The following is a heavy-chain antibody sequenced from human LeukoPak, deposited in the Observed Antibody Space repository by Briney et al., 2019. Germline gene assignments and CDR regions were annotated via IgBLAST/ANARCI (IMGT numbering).Heavy chain of an antibody. CDR2: ISASGDRT. Sequence: PGGSLRLSCAASGFTFSSYDMSWVRQAPGKGLEWVSGISASGDRTYSADSVKGRFTISRDNSKNTLYLQMNSLRVEDTAVYYCAKIGRKYDFWTGFYEEEVDYMDVWGKGTTVTVSS. CDR1: GFTFSSYD. CDR3: AKIGRKYDFWTGFYEEEVDYMDV. V-gene: IGHV3-23*01. J-gene: IGHJ6*03. D-gene: IGHD3-3*01.